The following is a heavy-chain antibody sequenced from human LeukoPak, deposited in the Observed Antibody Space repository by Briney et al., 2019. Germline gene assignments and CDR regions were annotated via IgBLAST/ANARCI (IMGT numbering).Heavy chain of an antibody. CDR1: GFTFSNYA. D-gene: IGHD1-14*01. Sequence: PGGSLRLSCAASGFTFSNYAMSWVRQAPGKGLEWVSGITGSGDRTHYADSVKGRFSISRGNSENTLFLQMNSLRAEDTAIYYCAKDYHPTDSHSDPFDYWGQGTMVTVSS. V-gene: IGHV3-23*01. CDR2: ITGSGDRT. CDR3: AKDYHPTDSHSDPFDY. J-gene: IGHJ4*02.